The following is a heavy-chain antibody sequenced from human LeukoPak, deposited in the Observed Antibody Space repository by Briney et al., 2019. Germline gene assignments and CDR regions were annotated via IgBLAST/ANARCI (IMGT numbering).Heavy chain of an antibody. D-gene: IGHD6-19*01. CDR1: GFIFNTYA. J-gene: IGHJ4*02. CDR3: AKTTVGYCSGRYPGWPADS. CDR2: ICGSGGCT. Sequence: QPGGSLRLSCEASGFIFNTYAIYWVRQAPGKGLEWVSGICGSGGCTYYADSVKGRFTISRDNSKNTVYLEMNSLTADDTAVYYCAKTTVGYCSGRYPGWPADSWGQGALVTVSS. V-gene: IGHV3-23*01.